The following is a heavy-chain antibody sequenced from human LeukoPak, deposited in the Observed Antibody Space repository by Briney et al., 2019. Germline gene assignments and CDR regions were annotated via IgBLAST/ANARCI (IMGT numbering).Heavy chain of an antibody. J-gene: IGHJ4*02. V-gene: IGHV1-3*01. CDR1: GYTFTTYA. CDR3: ARDGDGTYDILTGYYFDY. Sequence: ASVKVSCKASGYTFTTYAMHWVRQAPGQRLEWMGWINAGNDNTKYSQKFQGRVTITRDTSASTAYMELSSLRSEDTAMYYCARDGDGTYDILTGYYFDYWGQGTLVTVSS. CDR2: INAGNDNT. D-gene: IGHD3-9*01.